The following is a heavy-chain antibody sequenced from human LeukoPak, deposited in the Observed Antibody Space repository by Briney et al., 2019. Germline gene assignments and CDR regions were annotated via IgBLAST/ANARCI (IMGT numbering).Heavy chain of an antibody. CDR2: IYTSGST. CDR3: ARGVELLPFDY. CDR1: GGSISSGSYY. V-gene: IGHV4-61*02. D-gene: IGHD1-7*01. J-gene: IGHJ4*02. Sequence: PSETLSLTCTVSGGSISSGSYYWSWIRQPAGKGLEWIGRIYTSGSTNYNPSLKSRVTISVDTSKNQFSLKLSSVTAADTALYYCARGVELLPFDYWGQGTLVTVSS.